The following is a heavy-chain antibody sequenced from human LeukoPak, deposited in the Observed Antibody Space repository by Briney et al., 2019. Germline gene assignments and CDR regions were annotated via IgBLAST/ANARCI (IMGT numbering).Heavy chain of an antibody. J-gene: IGHJ4*02. CDR2: ISGSGGST. Sequence: PGGSLRLSSAASGFTFTSDAVSGVRQAPGRGLEWVSAISGSGGSTYYADSVKGRFTISRDNSKNTLYLQMNSLRAEDTAVYYCAKDRQDFGVAHFDYWGQGTLVTVSS. CDR1: GFTFTSDA. V-gene: IGHV3-23*01. D-gene: IGHD3-3*01. CDR3: AKDRQDFGVAHFDY.